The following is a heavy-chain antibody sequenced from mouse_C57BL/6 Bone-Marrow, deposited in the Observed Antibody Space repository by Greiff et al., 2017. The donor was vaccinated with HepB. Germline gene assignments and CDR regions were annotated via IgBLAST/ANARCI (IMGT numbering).Heavy chain of an antibody. D-gene: IGHD1-1*01. V-gene: IGHV2-9*01. CDR3: AKHTGVWKDYYAMDY. Sequence: VKLMESGPGLVAPSQSLSITCTVSGFSFTSYGVDWVRQPPGKGLEWLGVIWGGGSTNYNSALMSRLSISKDNSKSQVFLKMNSLQTDDTAMYYCAKHTGVWKDYYAMDYWGQGTSVTVSS. CDR1: GFSFTSYG. CDR2: IWGGGST. J-gene: IGHJ4*01.